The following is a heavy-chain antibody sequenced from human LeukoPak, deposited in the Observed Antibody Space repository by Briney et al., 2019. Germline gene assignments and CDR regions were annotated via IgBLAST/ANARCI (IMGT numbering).Heavy chain of an antibody. V-gene: IGHV1-69*05. J-gene: IGHJ4*02. CDR2: IIPIFGTA. CDR1: GGTFSSYA. Sequence: SVKVSCKASGGTFSSYAISWVRQAPGQGLEWRGGIIPIFGTANYAQKFQGSVTITTDESTSTAYLELSSLRSEDTAVYYCARGSCYSGRNDYWGRGTLVTVSS. D-gene: IGHD5-12*01. CDR3: ARGSCYSGRNDY.